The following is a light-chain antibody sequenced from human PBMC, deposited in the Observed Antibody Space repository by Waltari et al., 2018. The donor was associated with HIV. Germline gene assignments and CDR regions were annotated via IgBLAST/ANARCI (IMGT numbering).Light chain of an antibody. CDR1: SSNIGAGYD. CDR3: QSFDSSLSAVI. V-gene: IGLV1-40*01. Sequence: QSVLTQPPSVSGAPGQRVTIACTGGSSNIGAGYDVHWYRKFPGTAPKLLSYDTNERPSGVPDRFSGSKSGTSASLAITGRQAEDEADYYGQSFDSSLSAVIFGGGTKLTVL. J-gene: IGLJ2*01. CDR2: DTN.